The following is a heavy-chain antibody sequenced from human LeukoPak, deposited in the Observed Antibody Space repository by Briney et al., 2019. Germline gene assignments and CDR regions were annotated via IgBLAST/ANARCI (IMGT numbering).Heavy chain of an antibody. D-gene: IGHD5-24*01. J-gene: IGHJ5*02. CDR2: IKQDGSEK. V-gene: IGHV3-7*01. CDR1: AFTFTNYW. CDR3: ARDEYRSRWLHP. Sequence: GGSLRLSCAASAFTFTNYWMSWVRQAPGKGLEWVANIKQDGSEKYYVDSVKGRFTISRDNAQNSVHLQMNSLRAEDTAVYHCARDEYRSRWLHPWGQGTLVTVTS.